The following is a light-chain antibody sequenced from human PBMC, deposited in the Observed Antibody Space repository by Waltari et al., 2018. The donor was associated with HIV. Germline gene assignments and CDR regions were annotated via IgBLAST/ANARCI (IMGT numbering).Light chain of an antibody. Sequence: QSALTQPPSASGSPGQSVTISCSGTSSDVGDYDFVPWYQQHPGKVPTLILYEVNKRPSGVPDRFSGSKSGHTASLTVSGLQADDEADYYCSSYAGSNNVVFGGGTKLTVL. J-gene: IGLJ2*01. CDR1: SSDVGDYDF. CDR3: SSYAGSNNVV. CDR2: EVN. V-gene: IGLV2-8*01.